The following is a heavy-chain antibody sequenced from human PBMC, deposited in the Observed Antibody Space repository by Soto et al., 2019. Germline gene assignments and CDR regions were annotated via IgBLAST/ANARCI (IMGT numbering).Heavy chain of an antibody. CDR3: VMVDNYVTPTPQDV. Sequence: QVQLVQSRDEVKKPGASVKVSCKASGYIFVNYGIAWVRQAPGQGLEWMGWISPYTGNTHSASKVQGRLTMTTDTSTSTAYMDLGSLTSDDTAVYYCVMVDNYVTPTPQDVWGQGTTVTVSS. V-gene: IGHV1-18*01. CDR1: GYIFVNYG. D-gene: IGHD3-16*01. J-gene: IGHJ6*02. CDR2: ISPYTGNT.